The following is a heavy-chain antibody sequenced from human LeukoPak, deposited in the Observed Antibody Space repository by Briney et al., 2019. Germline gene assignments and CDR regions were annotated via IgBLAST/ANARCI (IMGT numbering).Heavy chain of an antibody. CDR3: ARLPRGRDGYNPFDY. CDR2: IYPGDSDT. D-gene: IGHD5-24*01. J-gene: IGHJ4*02. CDR1: GYSFTSYW. V-gene: IGHV5-51*01. Sequence: GESLKISCKGSGYSFTSYWIGWVRQMPGKGLEWMGIIYPGDSDTRYSPSFQGQVTISADKPISTAYLQWSSLKASDTAMYYCARLPRGRDGYNPFDYWGQGTLVTVSS.